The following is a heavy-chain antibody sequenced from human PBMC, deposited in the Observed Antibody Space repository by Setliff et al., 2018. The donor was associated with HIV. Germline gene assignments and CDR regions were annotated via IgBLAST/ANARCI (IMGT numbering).Heavy chain of an antibody. V-gene: IGHV3-33*06. Sequence: PGGSLRLSCAASGFTFNSYGMHWVRQAPGKGLEWVALIWYDASKKEYAESVKGRFNILRDDSKKTVDLQMNSLRADDTAVYYCVKDVVKFWSGSGASDFWGPGTLVTVTS. CDR1: GFTFNSYG. J-gene: IGHJ4*02. CDR3: VKDVVKFWSGSGASDF. CDR2: IWYDASKK. D-gene: IGHD3-3*01.